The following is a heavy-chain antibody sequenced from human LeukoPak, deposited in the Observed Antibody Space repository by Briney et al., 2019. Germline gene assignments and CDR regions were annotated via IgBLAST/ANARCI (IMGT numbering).Heavy chain of an antibody. D-gene: IGHD2-2*01. V-gene: IGHV1-69*05. CDR1: GGTFSIYA. Sequence: ASVKVSCKASGGTFSIYAISWVRQAPGQGLEWMGGIIPIFGTANYAQKFQGRVTITTDESTSTAYMELSSLRSEDTAVYYCARARVAEDQPFDYWGQGTLVTVSS. CDR2: IIPIFGTA. J-gene: IGHJ4*02. CDR3: ARARVAEDQPFDY.